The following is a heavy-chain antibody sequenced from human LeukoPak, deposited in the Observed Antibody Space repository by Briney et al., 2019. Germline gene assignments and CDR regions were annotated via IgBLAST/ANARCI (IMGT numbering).Heavy chain of an antibody. V-gene: IGHV3-21*01. D-gene: IGHD1-26*01. CDR3: ARDPYSGSYGNYYYYFMDV. CDR1: GFTFGDYA. CDR2: ITSGNSYI. Sequence: PGGSLRLSCTASGFTFGDYAMNWVRQAPGKGLEWVSSITSGNSYIYYADSVKGRFTISRDNAKNSLYLQMNSLRAEDTAVYYCARDPYSGSYGNYYYYFMDVWGKGTTVTVSS. J-gene: IGHJ6*03.